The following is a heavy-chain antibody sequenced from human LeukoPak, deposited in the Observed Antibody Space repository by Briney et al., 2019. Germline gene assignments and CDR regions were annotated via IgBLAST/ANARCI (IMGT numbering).Heavy chain of an antibody. CDR3: ARVWVYNWNDGATGHFDY. CDR2: IIPILGIA. Sequence: GASVKVSCKASGGTFSSYAISWVRQAPGQGLEWMGRIIPILGIANYAQKFQGRVTITADKSTSTAYMELSSLRSEGTAVYYCARVWVYNWNDGATGHFDYWGQGTLVTVSS. V-gene: IGHV1-69*04. D-gene: IGHD1-20*01. J-gene: IGHJ4*02. CDR1: GGTFSSYA.